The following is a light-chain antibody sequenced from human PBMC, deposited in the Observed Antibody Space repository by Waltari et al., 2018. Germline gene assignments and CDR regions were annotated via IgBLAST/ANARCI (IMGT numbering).Light chain of an antibody. CDR1: SGHSNYA. CDR3: QTWDTDIHVV. Sequence: QLVLTQSPSASASLGASVKLTCTLSSGHSNYAIAWHQQQPKKGPRYLMKLNSDGSHTKGDGIPDRFSGSSPGAERFLTISSLQSEDEGDYYCQTWDTDIHVVFGGGTKLIVL. CDR2: LNSDGSH. V-gene: IGLV4-69*01. J-gene: IGLJ2*01.